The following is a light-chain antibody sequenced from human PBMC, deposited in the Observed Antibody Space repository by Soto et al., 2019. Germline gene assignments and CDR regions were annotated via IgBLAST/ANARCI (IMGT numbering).Light chain of an antibody. Sequence: QSALTQPASVSGSPGQSITISCTGTSSDVGAHNYVSWYQQHPGKAPKIMIYDVSNRPSGVANRFSGSKSGNTASLSISGLQAEDEADYYCSSYTSSSPVVFGGGTKLTVL. CDR2: DVS. CDR3: SSYTSSSPVV. V-gene: IGLV2-14*01. J-gene: IGLJ2*01. CDR1: SSDVGAHNY.